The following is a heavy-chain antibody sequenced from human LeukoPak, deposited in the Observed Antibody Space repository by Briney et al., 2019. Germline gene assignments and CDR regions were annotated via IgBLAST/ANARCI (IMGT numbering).Heavy chain of an antibody. CDR1: GGSFSGYY. CDR2: INHSGST. Sequence: SETLSLTCAVYGGSFSGYYWSWIRQPPGKGLEWIGEINHSGSTNYNPSLKSRVTISVDTSKNQFSLKLSSVTAADTAVYYCARCPDYYYYYMDVWGKGTTVTVSS. J-gene: IGHJ6*03. CDR3: ARCPDYYYYYMDV. V-gene: IGHV4-34*01.